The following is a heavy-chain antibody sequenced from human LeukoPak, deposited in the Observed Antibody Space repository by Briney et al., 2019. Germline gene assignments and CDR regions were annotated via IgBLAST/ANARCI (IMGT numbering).Heavy chain of an antibody. CDR3: AKDQEGLEWLLWGEVYGMDV. CDR1: GFTFSDHY. CDR2: IKNKANSYIT. Sequence: GGSLRLSCAASGFTFSDHYMDWVRQAPGKGLEWVGRIKNKANSYITEYAASVKGRFTISRDDSKNSLYLQMNGPKTEDTAVYYCAKDQEGLEWLLWGEVYGMDVWGQGTTVTVSS. D-gene: IGHD3-3*01. V-gene: IGHV3-72*01. J-gene: IGHJ6*02.